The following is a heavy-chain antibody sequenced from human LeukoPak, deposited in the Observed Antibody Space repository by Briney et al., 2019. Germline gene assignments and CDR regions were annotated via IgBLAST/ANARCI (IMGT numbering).Heavy chain of an antibody. CDR2: INPNSGGT. V-gene: IGHV1-2*02. CDR1: GYTFTGYY. D-gene: IGHD2-2*01. Sequence: ASVKVSCKASGYTFTGYYMHWVRQAPGQGLEWMGWINPNSGGTNYAQKFQGRVTITADKSTSTAYMELSSLRSEDTAVYYCARSSRGQLLLYYFDYWGQGTLVTVSS. J-gene: IGHJ4*02. CDR3: ARSSRGQLLLYYFDY.